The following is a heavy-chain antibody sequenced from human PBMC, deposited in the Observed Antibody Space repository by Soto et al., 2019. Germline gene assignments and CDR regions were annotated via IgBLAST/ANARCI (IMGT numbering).Heavy chain of an antibody. V-gene: IGHV3-49*04. CDR2: IRSKAYGGIT. Sequence: PGGSLRLSCKASGITFGDYALSWVRQAPGKGLDWVGFIRSKAYGGITEYASSVKVRFTSSRDGSKSIAYLQMNSLKPEDTAVYYLAVLYGMDVWGQGTTITV. D-gene: IGHD3-10*01. J-gene: IGHJ6*02. CDR1: GITFGDYA. CDR3: AVLYGMDV.